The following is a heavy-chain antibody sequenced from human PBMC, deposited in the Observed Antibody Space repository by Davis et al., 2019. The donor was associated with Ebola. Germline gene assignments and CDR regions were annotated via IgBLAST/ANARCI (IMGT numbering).Heavy chain of an antibody. D-gene: IGHD3-3*01. CDR3: ARDVRFLEWLLVYYYGMDV. J-gene: IGHJ6*04. V-gene: IGHV1-18*01. CDR1: GYTFTSYG. Sequence: ASVKVSCKASGYTFTSYGISWVRQAPAQGLEWMGWTSAYNGNTNYAQKLQGRVTMTTDTSTSTAYMELRSLRSDDTAVYYCARDVRFLEWLLVYYYGMDVWGKGTTVTVSS. CDR2: TSAYNGNT.